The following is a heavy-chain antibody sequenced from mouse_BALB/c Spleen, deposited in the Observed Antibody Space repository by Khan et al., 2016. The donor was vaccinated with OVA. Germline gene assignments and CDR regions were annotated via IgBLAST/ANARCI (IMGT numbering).Heavy chain of an antibody. CDR3: ARTARIKY. CDR1: GYSITSGYG. V-gene: IGHV3-2*02. D-gene: IGHD1-2*01. CDR2: ISYSGST. Sequence: VQLKESGPGLVKPSQSLSLTCTVTGYSITSGYGWNWIRQFPGNKLEWMGYISYSGSTNYKPSLKSRISITRDTSKNQFFLQLNSVTTEDTATVYCARTARIKYWGQGTTLTVSS. J-gene: IGHJ2*01.